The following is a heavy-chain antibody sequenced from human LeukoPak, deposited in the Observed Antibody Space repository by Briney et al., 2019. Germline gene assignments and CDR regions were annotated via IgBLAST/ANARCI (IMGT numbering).Heavy chain of an antibody. CDR1: GGSISNYY. Sequence: SETLSLTCTVSGGSISNYYWSWIRQPPGKGLRWIGYIYYSGSTNYNPSLKSRVTISVDTSKNQFSLKLSSVTAADTAVYYCATSGYSSGSPFDPWGQGTPVTVSS. V-gene: IGHV4-59*01. CDR3: ATSGYSSGSPFDP. D-gene: IGHD6-19*01. J-gene: IGHJ5*02. CDR2: IYYSGST.